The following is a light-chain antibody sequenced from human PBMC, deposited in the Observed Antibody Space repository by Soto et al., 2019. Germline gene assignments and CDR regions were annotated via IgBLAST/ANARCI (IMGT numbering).Light chain of an antibody. Sequence: DIQMTQFPSSVSASVGDRVSITCRASQGISIWLAWYQQKPGKAPKLLIYAASSLQGGVPSRFSGSGSGTDFTLTISSLQPEDFATYYCQQTNTFPSTFGQGTRLYIK. CDR2: AAS. CDR3: QQTNTFPST. V-gene: IGKV1D-12*01. J-gene: IGKJ5*01. CDR1: QGISIW.